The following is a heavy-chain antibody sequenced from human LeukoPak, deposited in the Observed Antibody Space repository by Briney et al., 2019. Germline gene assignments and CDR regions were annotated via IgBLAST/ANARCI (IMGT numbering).Heavy chain of an antibody. CDR3: ALAGGYCSSTSCGGQENWFDP. Sequence: SETLSLTCTVSGGSISSSRYYWGWIRQPPGKGVGGIGYIYYSGSTNYNPSLKSRVTISVDTSKTQFSLKLSSVTAADTAVYYCALAGGYCSSTSCGGQENWFDPWGQGTLVTVSS. J-gene: IGHJ5*02. CDR1: GGSISSSRYY. CDR2: IYYSGST. D-gene: IGHD2-2*01. V-gene: IGHV4-61*05.